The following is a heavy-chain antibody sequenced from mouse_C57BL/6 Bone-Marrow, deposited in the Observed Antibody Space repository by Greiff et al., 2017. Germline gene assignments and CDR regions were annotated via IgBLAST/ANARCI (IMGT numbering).Heavy chain of an antibody. V-gene: IGHV8-8*01. J-gene: IGHJ3*01. CDR1: GFSLSTFGMG. D-gene: IGHD1-1*01. CDR3: ARIAPYYSGSSYAGFAY. CDR2: IWWDDDK. Sequence: QVTLKVSGPGILQPSQTLSLTCSFSGFSLSTFGMGVGWIRQPSGKGLEWLAHIWWDDDKYYNPALKSRLTISKETSKTQVFLKIANVDTADTATYYCARIAPYYSGSSYAGFAYWGQGTLVTVSA.